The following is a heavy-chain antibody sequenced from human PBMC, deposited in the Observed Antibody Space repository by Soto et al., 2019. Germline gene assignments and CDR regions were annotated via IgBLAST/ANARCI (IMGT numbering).Heavy chain of an antibody. CDR1: GGSISSGDYY. D-gene: IGHD3-16*01. V-gene: IGHV4-30-4*01. Sequence: QVQLQESGPGLVKPSQTLSLTCTVSGGSISSGDYYWSWIRQPPGKGLEWIGYIYYSGSTYYNPSLKSRVTIAVDTSKKQFSLKLRSVTAADTAVYYCARDVRGSYFDYWGQGTLVTVSS. CDR2: IYYSGST. CDR3: ARDVRGSYFDY. J-gene: IGHJ4*02.